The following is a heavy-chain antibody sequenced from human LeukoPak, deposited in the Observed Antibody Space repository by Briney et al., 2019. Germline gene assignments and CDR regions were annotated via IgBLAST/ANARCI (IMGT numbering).Heavy chain of an antibody. Sequence: SETLSLTCTVSGGSISSYYCSWVRQPPGKGLEWIGYIYYSGSTNYNPSLKSRATISVDTSKNQFSLKLSSVTAADTAVYYCARLTSTYFDYWGQGTLVTVSS. D-gene: IGHD1-26*01. CDR1: GGSISSYY. J-gene: IGHJ4*02. V-gene: IGHV4-59*08. CDR2: IYYSGST. CDR3: ARLTSTYFDY.